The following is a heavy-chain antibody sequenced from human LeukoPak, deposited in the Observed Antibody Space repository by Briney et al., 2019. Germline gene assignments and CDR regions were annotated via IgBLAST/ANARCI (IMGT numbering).Heavy chain of an antibody. J-gene: IGHJ4*02. Sequence: SGGSLRLSCAASGFTFSGSCMTWVRQAPGKGLEWVASIKEDGREKYYVDSVKGRFTISRDNAKNSLYLQMDSLRAEDTAVYYCARIIYGSGTYYGGYFDSWGQGTLVTVSS. CDR3: ARIIYGSGTYYGGYFDS. CDR2: IKEDGREK. V-gene: IGHV3-7*01. CDR1: GFTFSGSC. D-gene: IGHD3-10*01.